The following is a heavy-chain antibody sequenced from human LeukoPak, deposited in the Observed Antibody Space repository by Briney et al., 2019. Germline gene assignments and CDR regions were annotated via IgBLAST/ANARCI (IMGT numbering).Heavy chain of an antibody. CDR2: ISYSGIT. D-gene: IGHD3-22*01. CDR3: ARDSGYFYDSVWAFAFDI. Sequence: PSETLSLTCTVSGASISSSYWSWIRQPPGKGLEWVGYISYSGITNYNPSLRSRVTISLDTSKNQFSLKLNSVTAADTAVYYCARDSGYFYDSVWAFAFDIWGLGTMVAVSS. V-gene: IGHV4-59*01. J-gene: IGHJ3*02. CDR1: GASISSSY.